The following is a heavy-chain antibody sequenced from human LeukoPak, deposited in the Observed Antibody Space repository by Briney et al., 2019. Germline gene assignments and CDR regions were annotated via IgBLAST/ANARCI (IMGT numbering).Heavy chain of an antibody. Sequence: PSETLSLTCTVSGGSISKNYWNWIRQPPGKGLEYIGYIYYDGTTNYNPSLKSRVTISVDTSKNQLSLKLSSVTAADTAVYYCARAGTGSGWSRERYNWFDPWGQGTLVTVSS. CDR3: ARAGTGSGWSRERYNWFDP. J-gene: IGHJ5*02. D-gene: IGHD6-19*01. V-gene: IGHV4-59*01. CDR1: GGSISKNY. CDR2: IYYDGTT.